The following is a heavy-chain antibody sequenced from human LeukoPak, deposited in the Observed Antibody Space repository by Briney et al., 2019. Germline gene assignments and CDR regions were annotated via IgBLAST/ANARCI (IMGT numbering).Heavy chain of an antibody. J-gene: IGHJ4*02. V-gene: IGHV1-46*01. CDR3: ASISGSYYSDY. Sequence: GASVKVSCKASGYTFTSYYMHWVRQAPGQGLEWMGIINPSGGSTSYAQKFQGRVTMTRDMSTSTVYMELSSLRSKDTAVYYCASISGSYYSDYWGQGTLVTVSS. CDR2: INPSGGST. D-gene: IGHD1-26*01. CDR1: GYTFTSYY.